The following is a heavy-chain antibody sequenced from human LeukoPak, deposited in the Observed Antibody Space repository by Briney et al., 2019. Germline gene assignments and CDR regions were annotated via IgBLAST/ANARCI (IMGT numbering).Heavy chain of an antibody. CDR2: IYTSGST. V-gene: IGHV4-61*02. Sequence: SETLSLTCTVSGGSISSGSYYWSWIRQPAGKGLEWIGRIYTSGSTNYNPSLKSRVTISVDTSKNQFSLKLSSVTAADTAVYYCARAILELGYYYYYMDVWGKGTTVTVSS. CDR1: GGSISSGSYY. J-gene: IGHJ6*03. D-gene: IGHD3-3*01. CDR3: ARAILELGYYYYYMDV.